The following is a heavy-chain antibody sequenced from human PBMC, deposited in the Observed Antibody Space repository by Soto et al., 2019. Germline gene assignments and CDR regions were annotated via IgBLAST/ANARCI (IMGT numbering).Heavy chain of an antibody. CDR1: GGSISSGGYY. V-gene: IGHV4-31*03. CDR2: IYYSGST. Sequence: SETLSLTCTVSGGSISSGGYYWSWIRQHPGKGLEWIGYIYYSGSTYYNPSLKSRVTLSVDTSKNQFSLKLSSVTAADTAVYYCARGSLENFDYWGQGTLVTVSS. D-gene: IGHD1-26*01. J-gene: IGHJ4*02. CDR3: ARGSLENFDY.